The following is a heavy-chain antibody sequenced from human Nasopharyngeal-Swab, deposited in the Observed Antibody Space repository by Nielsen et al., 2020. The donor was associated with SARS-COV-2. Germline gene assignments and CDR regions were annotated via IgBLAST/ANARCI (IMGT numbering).Heavy chain of an antibody. CDR2: LKSGGGT. Sequence: GDSLKISCVASGFTVSSNFVSWVRQAPGEGLEWVSLLKSGGGTFYADSVRGRFTISRDNSRNTVYLQMNSLRAEDTAVYYCARVRQSGAYFPFDSWGLGTLVTVSS. V-gene: IGHV3-53*01. CDR1: GFTVSSNF. D-gene: IGHD2-21*01. CDR3: ARVRQSGAYFPFDS. J-gene: IGHJ4*02.